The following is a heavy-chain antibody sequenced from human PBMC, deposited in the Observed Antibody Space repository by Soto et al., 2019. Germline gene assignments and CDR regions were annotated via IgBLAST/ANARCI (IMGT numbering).Heavy chain of an antibody. Sequence: EVQLVESGGGLVQPGGSLRLSCAASGFTFSSYSMNWVRRAPGKGLEWVSYISSSSSTIYYADSVKGRFTISRDNAKNSLYLQMNSLRDEDTAVYYCASLLGGYSYGPRYYYYGMDVWGQGTTVTVSS. CDR2: ISSSSSTI. D-gene: IGHD5-18*01. CDR3: ASLLGGYSYGPRYYYYGMDV. J-gene: IGHJ6*02. V-gene: IGHV3-48*02. CDR1: GFTFSSYS.